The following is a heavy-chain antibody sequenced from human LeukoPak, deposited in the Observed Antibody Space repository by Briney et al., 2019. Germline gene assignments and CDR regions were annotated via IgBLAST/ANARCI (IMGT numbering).Heavy chain of an antibody. CDR3: ARDQGGASDSKPQYYRFGLDV. CDR1: GFTFTTYA. Sequence: GGSLRLSCVGSGFTFTTYAMIWVRQAPGKGLEWLSSISSTSTYIHYADSVKGRFTISRANAKNSLYLQMSSLRSDDTAVYYCARDQGGASDSKPQYYRFGLDVWGQGTTVTVS. V-gene: IGHV3-21*01. J-gene: IGHJ6*02. CDR2: ISSTSTYI. D-gene: IGHD1-26*01.